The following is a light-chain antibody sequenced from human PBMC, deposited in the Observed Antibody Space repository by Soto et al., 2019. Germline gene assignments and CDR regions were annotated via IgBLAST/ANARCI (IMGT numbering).Light chain of an antibody. V-gene: IGLV2-23*01. CDR1: SGVVGSYNL. CDR2: EGS. CDR3: CSYAGSSTYV. J-gene: IGLJ1*01. Sequence: QSALTQPASVSGSPGQSITTSCTGTSGVVGSYNLVSWYQQHPGKAPKLMIYEGSKRPSGVSNRFSGSKSGNTASLTISGLQAEDEADYYCCSYAGSSTYVFGTGTKVTVL.